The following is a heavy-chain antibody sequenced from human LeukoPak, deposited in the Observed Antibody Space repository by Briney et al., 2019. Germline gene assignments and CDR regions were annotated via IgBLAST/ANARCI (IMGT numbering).Heavy chain of an antibody. CDR2: IYYTGST. J-gene: IGHJ6*04. Sequence: SETLSLTCTVSGASISTYYWTWIRQPPGKGLEWIGYIYYTGSTNSNPSLKSRVTISIDTSKNQVSLKLTSVTAADTAVYYCARKDGDGWGKGTTVTISS. CDR3: ARKDGDG. CDR1: GASISTYY. D-gene: IGHD2-15*01. V-gene: IGHV4-59*01.